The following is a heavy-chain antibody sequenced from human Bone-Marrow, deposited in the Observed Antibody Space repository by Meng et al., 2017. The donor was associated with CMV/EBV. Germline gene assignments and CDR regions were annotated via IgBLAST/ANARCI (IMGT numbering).Heavy chain of an antibody. CDR1: GFTFSSFT. Sequence: GGSLRLSCAASGFTFSSFTMNWVRQAPGRGLEWVSSISGTSSYIYYADSVKGRFTISRDNAKNSLYLQMNSLRAEDTAVYYCARGKHSINWFDPWGQGTRVTGYS. J-gene: IGHJ5*02. V-gene: IGHV3-21*01. D-gene: IGHD2-21*01. CDR3: ARGKHSINWFDP. CDR2: ISGTSSYI.